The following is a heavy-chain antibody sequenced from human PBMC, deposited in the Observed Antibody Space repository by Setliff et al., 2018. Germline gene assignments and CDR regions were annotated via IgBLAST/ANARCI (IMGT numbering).Heavy chain of an antibody. CDR2: IYAGDSDT. V-gene: IGHV5-51*01. D-gene: IGHD3-10*01. Sequence: GESLKISCKGSGFSFTDFWIGWVRQMPGKGLEWMGLIYAGDSDTRYNPSFQGRVTMSAVKSINTAYLQWSSLKASDTAIYYCARQKSTGSGNNWFDPW. CDR1: GFSFTDFW. CDR3: ARQKSTGSGNNWFDP. J-gene: IGHJ5*02.